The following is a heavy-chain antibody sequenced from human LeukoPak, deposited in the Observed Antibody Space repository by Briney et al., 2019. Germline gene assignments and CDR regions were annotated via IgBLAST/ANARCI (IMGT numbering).Heavy chain of an antibody. CDR2: IKQDGSAK. Sequence: GGSLRLSCAASEFTFDNYAMSWVRQAPGKGLEWVANIKQDGSAKYYVDSVKGRFTISRDNAKNSLYLQMGSLRAEDTAVYYCARFSGRNWGQGTLVTVSS. V-gene: IGHV3-7*01. CDR1: EFTFDNYA. D-gene: IGHD2-15*01. CDR3: ARFSGRN. J-gene: IGHJ4*02.